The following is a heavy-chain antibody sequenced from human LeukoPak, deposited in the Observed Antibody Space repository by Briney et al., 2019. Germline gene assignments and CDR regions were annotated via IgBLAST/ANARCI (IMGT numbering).Heavy chain of an antibody. J-gene: IGHJ3*02. CDR2: ISAYNGNT. D-gene: IGHD3-22*01. Sequence: ASVNVSCKASGYTFTSYGISWVRQAPGQGLEWMGWISAYNGNTNYAQKLQGRVTMTTDTSTSTAYMELRSLRSDDTAVYYCAREGRYYDSSGYYEAAFDIWGQGTMVTVSS. CDR3: AREGRYYDSSGYYEAAFDI. V-gene: IGHV1-18*01. CDR1: GYTFTSYG.